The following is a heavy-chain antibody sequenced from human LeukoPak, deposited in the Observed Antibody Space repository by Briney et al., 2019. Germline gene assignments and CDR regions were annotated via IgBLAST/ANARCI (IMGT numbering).Heavy chain of an antibody. V-gene: IGHV3-66*01. CDR2: IYSGGST. CDR1: GFTVSSNY. CDR3: ARDGIVVVPAAMRADYYYYMDV. D-gene: IGHD2-2*01. J-gene: IGHJ6*03. Sequence: GGSLRLSCAASGFTVSSNYMSWVRQAPGKGLEWVSVIYSGGSTYYADSVKGRFTISRDNSKNTLYLQMNSLRAEDTAVYYCARDGIVVVPAAMRADYYYYMDVWGKGTTVTVSS.